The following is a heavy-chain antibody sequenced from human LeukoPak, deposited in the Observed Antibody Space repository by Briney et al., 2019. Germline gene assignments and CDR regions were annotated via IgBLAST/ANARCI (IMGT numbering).Heavy chain of an antibody. V-gene: IGHV3-15*01. CDR3: TAQPGIAVAGTGVEY. CDR1: GFTFTNAW. Sequence: SGGSLRLSCAASGFTFTNAWMTWVRQAPGKGLEWVGRVKSKTDGGTTDYAAPVKGRFTISRDDSKTTLYLQMNSLKTEDTAVYYCTAQPGIAVAGTGVEYWGQGTLVTVSS. CDR2: VKSKTDGGTT. J-gene: IGHJ4*02. D-gene: IGHD6-19*01.